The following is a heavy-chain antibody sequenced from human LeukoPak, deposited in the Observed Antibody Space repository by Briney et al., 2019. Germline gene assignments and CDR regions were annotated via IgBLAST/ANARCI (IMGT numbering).Heavy chain of an antibody. J-gene: IGHJ3*02. Sequence: GESLKISCKGSGYSFTSHWIGWVRQMPGKGLEWIGIIYPGDSNTRYSPSFQGQVTISVDKSISTAYLQWSSLKASDTAMYYCASQYYYDSSGYYHDAFDIWGQGTMVTVSS. V-gene: IGHV5-51*01. CDR2: IYPGDSNT. CDR1: GYSFTSHW. D-gene: IGHD3-22*01. CDR3: ASQYYYDSSGYYHDAFDI.